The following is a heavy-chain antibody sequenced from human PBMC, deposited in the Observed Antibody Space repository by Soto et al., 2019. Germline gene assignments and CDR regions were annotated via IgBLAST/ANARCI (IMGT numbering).Heavy chain of an antibody. CDR2: IYYSGST. CDR3: ARVDSSSWYKDWFDP. V-gene: IGHV4-61*01. J-gene: IGHJ5*02. D-gene: IGHD6-13*01. CDR1: GGSVSSGSYY. Sequence: SETLSLTCTVSGGSVSSGSYYWSWIRQPPGKGLEWIGYIYYSGSTNYNPSLKSRVTISVDTSKNQFSLKLSSVTAADTAVYYCARVDSSSWYKDWFDPWGQGALVTVSS.